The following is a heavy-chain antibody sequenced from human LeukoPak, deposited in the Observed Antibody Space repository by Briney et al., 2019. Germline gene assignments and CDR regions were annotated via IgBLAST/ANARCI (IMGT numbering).Heavy chain of an antibody. CDR2: IYYSGST. D-gene: IGHD4-23*01. CDR1: GGSISSSSYY. V-gene: IGHV4-39*02. CDR3: AKDRLVYGGNTANWLDP. J-gene: IGHJ5*02. Sequence: PSETLSLTCTVSGGSISSSSYYWGWIRQPPGKGLEWIGSIYYSGSTYYNPSLKSRVTISVDTSKNQFSLKLSSVTAADTAVYYCAKDRLVYGGNTANWLDPWGQGTLVTVSS.